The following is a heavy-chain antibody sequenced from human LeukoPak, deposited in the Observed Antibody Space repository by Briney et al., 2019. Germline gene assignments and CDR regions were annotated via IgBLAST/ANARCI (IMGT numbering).Heavy chain of an antibody. CDR3: ARDFYYDSSVSDP. J-gene: IGHJ5*02. D-gene: IGHD3-22*01. Sequence: ASVKVSCKASGYTFTDYYIHWVRQAPGQGLEWMGWINSNSGDTNYAQKLQGRVTMTTDTSTSTAYMELRSLRSDDTAVYYCARDFYYDSSVSDPWGQGTLVTVSS. V-gene: IGHV1-18*04. CDR1: GYTFTDYY. CDR2: INSNSGDT.